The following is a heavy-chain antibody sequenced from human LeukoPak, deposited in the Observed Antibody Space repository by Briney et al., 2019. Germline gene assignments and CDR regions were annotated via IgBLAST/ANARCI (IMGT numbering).Heavy chain of an antibody. J-gene: IGHJ3*02. D-gene: IGHD6-19*01. Sequence: PSETLSLTCTVSGGSISSYYWSWIRQPPGKGLEWIAYIYYSGSTNYNPSLKSRVTISVDTSKNQFSLKLSSVTAADTAVYYCARARIAVAGRADAFDIWGQGTMVTASS. CDR3: ARARIAVAGRADAFDI. V-gene: IGHV4-59*01. CDR2: IYYSGST. CDR1: GGSISSYY.